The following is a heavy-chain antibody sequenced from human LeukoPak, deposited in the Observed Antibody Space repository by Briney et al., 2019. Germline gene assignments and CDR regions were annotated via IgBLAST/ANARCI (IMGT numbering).Heavy chain of an antibody. CDR1: GYTFTGYY. CDR3: ARDHSSSVLDY. J-gene: IGHJ4*02. V-gene: IGHV1-2*02. Sequence: ASVKVSCKATGYTFTGYYIHWVRQAPGQGLEWMGWINPNSGGTNYAQKFQGRVTMTRDTSISTAYMELSRLRSDDTAVYYCARDHSSSVLDYWGQGTLVTVSS. D-gene: IGHD6-6*01. CDR2: INPNSGGT.